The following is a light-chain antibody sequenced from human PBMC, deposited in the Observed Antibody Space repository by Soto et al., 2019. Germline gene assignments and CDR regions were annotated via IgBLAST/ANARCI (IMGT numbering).Light chain of an antibody. CDR1: SSDVGGYNY. Sequence: QSALTQPASVSGSPGQSITISCTGTSSDVGGYNYVSWYQQYPGKAPKLMLYDVSNRPSGVSNRFSGSKSGNTASLTISGHQAEAEADYYCSSYTSSSAVVFGGGTKLTVL. J-gene: IGLJ3*02. V-gene: IGLV2-14*01. CDR2: DVS. CDR3: SSYTSSSAVV.